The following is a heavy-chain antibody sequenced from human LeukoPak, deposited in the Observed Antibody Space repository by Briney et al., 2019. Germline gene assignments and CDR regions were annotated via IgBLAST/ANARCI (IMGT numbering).Heavy chain of an antibody. CDR3: ASGYSYGYIWFDY. J-gene: IGHJ4*02. D-gene: IGHD5-18*01. CDR2: IYYSGST. Sequence: SETLSPTCTVSGGSISSYYWSWIRQPPGKGLEWIGYIYYSGSTNYNPSLKSRVTISVDTSKNQFSLKLSSVTAADTAVYYCASGYSYGYIWFDYWGQGTLVTVSS. CDR1: GGSISSYY. V-gene: IGHV4-59*01.